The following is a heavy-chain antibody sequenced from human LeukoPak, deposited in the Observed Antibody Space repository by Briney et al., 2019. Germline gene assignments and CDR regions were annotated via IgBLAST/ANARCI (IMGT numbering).Heavy chain of an antibody. V-gene: IGHV4-61*05. CDR3: ARYTVTSYYYYYMDV. CDR1: GGSISSTTYY. CDR2: IYYSGST. J-gene: IGHJ6*03. D-gene: IGHD4-11*01. Sequence: SETLSLTCTVSGGSISSTTYYWGWVRQPPGKGLEWIGYIYYSGSTNYNPSLKSRVTISVDTSKNQFSLKLSSVTAADTAVYYCARYTVTSYYYYYMDVWGKGTTVTVSS.